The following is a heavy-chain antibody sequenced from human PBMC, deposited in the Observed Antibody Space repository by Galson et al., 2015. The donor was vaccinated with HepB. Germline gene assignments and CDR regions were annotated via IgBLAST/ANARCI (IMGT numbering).Heavy chain of an antibody. CDR3: AKDREGGYSYGFDL. CDR2: ISNSGTTT. Sequence: SLRLSCAASGFTFSHYAMGWVRQAPGKGLEWVSSISNSGTTTYYADSVKGRFTISRDSSKNTLYLQMNSLRADDTAVYYCAKDREGGYSYGFDLWGQGTLVTVSS. CDR1: GFTFSHYA. D-gene: IGHD5-18*01. J-gene: IGHJ4*02. V-gene: IGHV3-23*01.